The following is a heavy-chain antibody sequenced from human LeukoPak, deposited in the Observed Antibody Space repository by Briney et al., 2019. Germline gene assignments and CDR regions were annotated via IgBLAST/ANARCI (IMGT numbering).Heavy chain of an antibody. J-gene: IGHJ5*02. V-gene: IGHV1-46*01. CDR2: ISPSGGDT. Sequence: ASVKVSCKASGYRFTTYFIHWVRQAPGQGLEWMGLISPSGGDTTHAQKFQGRVTMTRDTSSSTVYMELSSLRSEDTAVYYCARDRGSYTLGWFDPWGQGTLVTVSS. CDR3: ARDRGSYTLGWFDP. CDR1: GYRFTTYF. D-gene: IGHD1-26*01.